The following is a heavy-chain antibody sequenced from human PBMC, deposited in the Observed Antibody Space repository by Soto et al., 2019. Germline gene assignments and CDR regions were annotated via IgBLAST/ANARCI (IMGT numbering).Heavy chain of an antibody. D-gene: IGHD6-13*01. CDR2: INPRSGDT. V-gene: IGHV1-46*03. CDR3: ARRDFYNSNCFSNWFDP. Sequence: ASVKVSCKASGYTFTDYFMHWVRQAPGQGLEWMGIINPRSGDTGYAQKFQGRVIMTTDTSTSTVYMELSGLTSEDTAIYYCARRDFYNSNCFSNWFDPWGQGTLVTVSS. CDR1: GYTFTDYF. J-gene: IGHJ5*02.